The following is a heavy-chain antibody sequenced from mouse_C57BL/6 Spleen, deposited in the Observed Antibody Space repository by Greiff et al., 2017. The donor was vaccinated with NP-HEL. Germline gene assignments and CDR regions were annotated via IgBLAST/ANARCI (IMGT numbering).Heavy chain of an antibody. CDR2: IDPSDSYT. V-gene: IGHV1-69*01. CDR1: GYTFTSYW. J-gene: IGHJ2*01. CDR3: ALITTVVDY. Sequence: QVQLKQPGAELVMPGASVKLSCKASGYTFTSYWMHWVKQRPGQGLEWIGEIDPSDSYTNYNQKFKGKSTLTVDKSSSTAYMQLSSLTSEDSAVYYCALITTVVDYWGQGTTLTVSS. D-gene: IGHD1-1*01.